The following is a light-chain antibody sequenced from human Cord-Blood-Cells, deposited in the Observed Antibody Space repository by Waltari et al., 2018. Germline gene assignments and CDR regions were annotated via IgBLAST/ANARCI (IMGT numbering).Light chain of an antibody. CDR3: SSYTSSSTYWV. V-gene: IGLV2-14*01. CDR2: DVS. J-gene: IGLJ3*02. Sequence: QSALTQPASVSGSPGQSITISCTGNSSDVGGYNYVSWYQQHPGKPPKLMIYDVSKRPSGVSNRFSGSKSGNTASLTISGLQAEDEADYYCSSYTSSSTYWVFGGGTKLTVL. CDR1: SSDVGGYNY.